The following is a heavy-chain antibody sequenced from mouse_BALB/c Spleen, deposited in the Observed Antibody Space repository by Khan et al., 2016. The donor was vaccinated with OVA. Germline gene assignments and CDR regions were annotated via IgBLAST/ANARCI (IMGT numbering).Heavy chain of an antibody. V-gene: IGHV2-6-1*01. D-gene: IGHD2-1*01. CDR3: ARQHYYHYNLMDY. J-gene: IGHJ4*01. CDR1: GFSLTNYG. CDR2: IWSDGST. Sequence: VQLQESGPGLVAPSQSLSITCTISGFSLTNYGVHWVRQPPGKGLEWLVVIWSDGSTTYNSALKSRLTISKDNSKSQVFLKMNSLQSEDTAVYFCARQHYYHYNLMDYWGQGTSVTVSS.